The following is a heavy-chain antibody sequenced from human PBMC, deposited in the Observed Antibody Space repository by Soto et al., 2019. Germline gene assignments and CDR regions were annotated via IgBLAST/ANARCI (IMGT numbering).Heavy chain of an antibody. J-gene: IGHJ4*02. CDR1: GFTFSSYS. Sequence: GGSLRLSCAASGFTFSSYSMNWVRQAPGKGLEWVSSISSSSYIYYADSVKGRFTISRDNAKNSLYLQMNSLRAEDTAVYYCARDGSGSFQHHFDYWGQGTLVTV. CDR2: ISSSSYI. V-gene: IGHV3-21*01. CDR3: ARDGSGSFQHHFDY. D-gene: IGHD1-26*01.